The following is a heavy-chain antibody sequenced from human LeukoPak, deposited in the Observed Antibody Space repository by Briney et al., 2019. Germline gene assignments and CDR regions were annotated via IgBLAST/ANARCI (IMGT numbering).Heavy chain of an antibody. J-gene: IGHJ6*02. CDR3: AIGAYGPQDGMDV. D-gene: IGHD3-10*01. CDR1: GGSISSNNYY. Sequence: SETLSLTCTVSGGSISSNNYYWSWIRQHPGKGLEWIGYMYYSGSTFYTPSLKSRVTISKDTSKYQLSLRLSSVTAADTAVYYCAIGAYGPQDGMDVWGQGTTVTVSS. V-gene: IGHV4-31*03. CDR2: MYYSGST.